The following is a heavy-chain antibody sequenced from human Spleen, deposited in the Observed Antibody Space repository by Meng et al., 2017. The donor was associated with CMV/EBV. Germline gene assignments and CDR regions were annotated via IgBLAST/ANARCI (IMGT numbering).Heavy chain of an antibody. Sequence: GESLKISCAASGFTFSSYAMSWVRQAPGKGLEWVSGISGSGASTYYADAVKGRFTISRDNSKNTVYLQMNSLRAEDTAVYYCAKGITIYGVVPLSTFDYWGQGTLVTVSS. CDR1: GFTFSSYA. D-gene: IGHD3-3*01. V-gene: IGHV3-23*01. CDR3: AKGITIYGVVPLSTFDY. J-gene: IGHJ4*02. CDR2: ISGSGAST.